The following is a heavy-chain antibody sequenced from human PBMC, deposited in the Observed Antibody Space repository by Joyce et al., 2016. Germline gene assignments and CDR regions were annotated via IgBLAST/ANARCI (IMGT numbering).Heavy chain of an antibody. J-gene: IGHJ3*02. CDR3: AVTSYHFDSSGYPTDALDI. V-gene: IGHV1-3*04. CDR2: IDTDNGDT. CDR1: GYTFTSYT. D-gene: IGHD3-22*01. Sequence: QVQLVQSGAEVQKPGASVKVSCKAYGYTFTSYTLHWVRQAPGQRLEWMGWIDTDNGDTKYSQKFQGRVTITRDTSASTTYMELSSLRSEDTAVYYCAVTSYHFDSSGYPTDALDIWGLGTMVTVSS.